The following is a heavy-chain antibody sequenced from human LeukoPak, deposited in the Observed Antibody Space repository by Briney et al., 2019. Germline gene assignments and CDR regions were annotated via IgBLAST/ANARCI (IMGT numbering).Heavy chain of an antibody. CDR2: VSATSGIT. Sequence: GGSLRLSCAGSGFTFSTYAMSWVRQAPGKGLEWVSAVSATSGITYYANSVKGRFTISRDNSKSTLYLQLNNLRAEDTAVYYCAKDPRKTGGYSYGYFDYWDQGTLVTASS. D-gene: IGHD5-18*01. CDR1: GFTFSTYA. CDR3: AKDPRKTGGYSYGYFDY. V-gene: IGHV3-23*01. J-gene: IGHJ4*02.